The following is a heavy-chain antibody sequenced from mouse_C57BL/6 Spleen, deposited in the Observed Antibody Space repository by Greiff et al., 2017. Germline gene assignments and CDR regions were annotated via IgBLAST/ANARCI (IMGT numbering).Heavy chain of an antibody. CDR2: IYPGDGDT. V-gene: IGHV1-82*01. CDR1: GYAFSSSW. Sequence: QVQLQQSGPELVKPGASVKISCKASGYAFSSSWMNWVKQRPGKGLEWIGRIYPGDGDTNYNGKFKGKATLTADKSSSTAYMQLSSLTSEDSAVYFCAREGLGWVYFDYWGQGTTLTVSS. J-gene: IGHJ2*01. CDR3: AREGLGWVYFDY. D-gene: IGHD4-1*01.